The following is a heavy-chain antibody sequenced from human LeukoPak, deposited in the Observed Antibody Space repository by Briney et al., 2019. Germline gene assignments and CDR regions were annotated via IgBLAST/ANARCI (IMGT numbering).Heavy chain of an antibody. CDR1: GGSISSGDYY. CDR2: IYYSGST. D-gene: IGHD3-10*01. V-gene: IGHV4-30-4*08. J-gene: IGHJ4*02. Sequence: SETLSLTCTVSGGSISSGDYYWRWLGQPPGTGGEWVGYIYYSGSTYDNPSLKRRVTISVETSKTQFSLKRSSVTAADTAVYYCARDPWGWFGEGGFDYWGQGTLVTVSS. CDR3: ARDPWGWFGEGGFDY.